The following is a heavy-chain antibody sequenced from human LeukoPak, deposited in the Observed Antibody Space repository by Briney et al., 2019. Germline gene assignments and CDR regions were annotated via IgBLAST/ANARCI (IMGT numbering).Heavy chain of an antibody. D-gene: IGHD3-3*01. CDR1: GYTFTSYR. J-gene: IGHJ4*02. Sequence: ASVTVSCKASGYTFTSYRLHWVRQAPGQGLEWLGLISPNNGDTNYAREFQGRATMTTDTSTSTAYLELRSLSSDDTAVYYCARDQASYDFWSDYYRGAGYDHWGQGTLVTVSS. CDR3: ARDQASYDFWSDYYRGAGYDH. V-gene: IGHV1-18*01. CDR2: ISPNNGDT.